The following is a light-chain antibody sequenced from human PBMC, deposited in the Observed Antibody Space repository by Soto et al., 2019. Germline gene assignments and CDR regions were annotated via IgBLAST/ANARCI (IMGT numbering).Light chain of an antibody. Sequence: DIQMTQSPSTLSGSVGDRVTITCRASQTISSWLSWYQQKPGTAPNLLISTASTLKSGVPSRFSGSGSGTEFTLTIRSLQPDDFATYYCQQYNSYSTFGQGTKVDIK. J-gene: IGKJ1*01. V-gene: IGKV1-5*03. CDR1: QTISSW. CDR2: TAS. CDR3: QQYNSYST.